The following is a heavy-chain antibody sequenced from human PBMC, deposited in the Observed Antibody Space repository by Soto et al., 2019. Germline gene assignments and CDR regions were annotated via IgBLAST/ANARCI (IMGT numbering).Heavy chain of an antibody. CDR2: ISPYNGVT. V-gene: IGHV1-18*01. Sequence: ASVKVSCKASGYTFTSFGISWVRQAPGQGLEWMGWISPYNGVTKYAQELQGRVTMTTDTSTTTAYMELRSLRSDDTAVYYCARATYYDILTGYPEHYWGQGTLVTVSS. CDR3: ARATYYDILTGYPEHY. D-gene: IGHD3-9*01. CDR1: GYTFTSFG. J-gene: IGHJ4*02.